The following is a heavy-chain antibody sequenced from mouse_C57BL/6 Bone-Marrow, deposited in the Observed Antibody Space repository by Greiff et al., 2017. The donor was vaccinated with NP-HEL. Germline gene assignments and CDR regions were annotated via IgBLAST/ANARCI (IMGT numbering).Heavy chain of an antibody. CDR2: IDPSDSYT. CDR1: GYTFTSYW. Sequence: QVQLQQPGAELVRPGTSVKLSCKASGYTFTSYWMHWVKQRPGHGLEWIGVIDPSDSYTNYNQKFKGKATLTVDTSSSTAYMQLSSLTSEDSAVYYCARKLRLPFDYWGQGTTLTVSS. V-gene: IGHV1-59*01. CDR3: ARKLRLPFDY. J-gene: IGHJ2*01. D-gene: IGHD3-2*02.